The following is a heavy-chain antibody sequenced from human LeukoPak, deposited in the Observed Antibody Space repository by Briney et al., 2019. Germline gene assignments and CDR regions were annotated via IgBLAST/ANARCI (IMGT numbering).Heavy chain of an antibody. J-gene: IGHJ4*02. D-gene: IGHD4-11*01. CDR3: ARVRDDYTYFDC. CDR1: GFNFSSYW. Sequence: PGGSLRLSCAASGFNFSSYWMHWVRQAPGKGLMWVSRINSDGSRTAYADSVRGRFTISRDNAKSTLYLLMNSLRAEDTAVYYCARVRDDYTYFDCWGQGTLVTVSS. CDR2: INSDGSRT. V-gene: IGHV3-74*01.